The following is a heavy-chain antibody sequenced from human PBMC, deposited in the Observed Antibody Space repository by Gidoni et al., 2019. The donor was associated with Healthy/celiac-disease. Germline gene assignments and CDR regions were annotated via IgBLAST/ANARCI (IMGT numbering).Heavy chain of an antibody. J-gene: IGHJ3*02. CDR3: AGGITIFADAFDI. Sequence: EVQLVESGGGLVQPGGSLSLSCAASGFTFSSYSMNWVRQAPGKGLEWVSYISSSSSTIYYADSVKGRFTISRDNAKNSLYLQMNSLRDEDTAVYYCAGGITIFADAFDIWGQGTMVTVSS. D-gene: IGHD3-3*01. CDR1: GFTFSSYS. CDR2: ISSSSSTI. V-gene: IGHV3-48*02.